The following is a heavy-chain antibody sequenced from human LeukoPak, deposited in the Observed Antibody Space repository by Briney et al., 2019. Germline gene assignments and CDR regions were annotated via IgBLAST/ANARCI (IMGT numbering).Heavy chain of an antibody. CDR1: GFSFSSYA. Sequence: PGRSLRLSCAASGFSFSSYAMHWVRQAPGKGLEWVSTTSAGGSSTYYADSVKGRFTISRDNSKNTFHLQMNSPRAEDTAAYYCAKGGYCSSSSCYYGWFEPWGQGTLVTVSS. CDR2: TSAGGSST. V-gene: IGHV3-23*01. CDR3: AKGGYCSSSSCYYGWFEP. J-gene: IGHJ5*02. D-gene: IGHD2-2*01.